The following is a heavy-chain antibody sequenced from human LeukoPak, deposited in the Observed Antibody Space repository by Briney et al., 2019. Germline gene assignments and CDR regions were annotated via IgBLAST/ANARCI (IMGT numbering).Heavy chain of an antibody. Sequence: GGSLRLSCAASGFAFSTYAMSWVRQAPAKGLDWVSRIVGSGVSTSYADSVKGRCTISRDNSKNTLYLQMNSLRAEDTAIYYCAKAGCTSALCYLNYWGRGTLVTVSS. CDR2: IVGSGVST. CDR1: GFAFSTYA. CDR3: AKAGCTSALCYLNY. V-gene: IGHV3-23*01. D-gene: IGHD2-8*01. J-gene: IGHJ4*01.